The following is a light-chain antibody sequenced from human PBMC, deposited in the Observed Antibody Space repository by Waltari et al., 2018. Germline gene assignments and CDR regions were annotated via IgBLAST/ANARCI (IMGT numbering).Light chain of an antibody. J-gene: IGLJ7*01. CDR2: YKSDSDK. CDR3: MIWHGSAAV. Sequence: QAVLTQPSSLSAPPGASASLTCTLRSGINVGTYRQHWYQQKPGSPPQYPLRYKSDSDKQQGSGVPSRFSGSKDVSANAGILLISGLQSEDEADYYCMIWHGSAAVFGGGTQLTVL. V-gene: IGLV5-45*03. CDR1: SGINVGTYR.